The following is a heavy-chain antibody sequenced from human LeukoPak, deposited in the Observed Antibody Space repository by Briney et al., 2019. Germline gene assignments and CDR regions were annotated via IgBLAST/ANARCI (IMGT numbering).Heavy chain of an antibody. D-gene: IGHD4-17*01. Sequence: GASVKVSCKASGYTFTSYGISWVRQAPGQGLEWMGRIIPILGIANYAQKFQGRVTITADKSTSTAYMELSSLRSEDTAVYYCASVPPIGDYFDYWGQGTLVTVSS. CDR2: IIPILGIA. V-gene: IGHV1-69*04. CDR1: GYTFTSYG. J-gene: IGHJ4*02. CDR3: ASVPPIGDYFDY.